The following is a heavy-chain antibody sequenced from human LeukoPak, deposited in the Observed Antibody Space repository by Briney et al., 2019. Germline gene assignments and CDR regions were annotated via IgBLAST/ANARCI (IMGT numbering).Heavy chain of an antibody. D-gene: IGHD3-22*01. J-gene: IGHJ4*02. CDR3: ARDVGTTYYYDSSGYQSFDY. V-gene: IGHV1-18*01. CDR1: GYTFTSYG. Sequence: GASVKVSCKASGYTFTSYGISWVRQAPGQGLEWIGWIRVYNGNTNYAQKLQGRVTMTTDTSTSTAYMELRSLRSDDTAVYYCARDVGTTYYYDSSGYQSFDYWGQGTLVTVSS. CDR2: IRVYNGNT.